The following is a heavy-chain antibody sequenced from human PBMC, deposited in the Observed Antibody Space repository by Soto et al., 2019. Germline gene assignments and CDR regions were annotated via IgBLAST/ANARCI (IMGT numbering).Heavy chain of an antibody. CDR3: AMVDVDVTPTPQDV. Sequence: QVQLVQSGAEVKNPGASVKVSCKASGYTFTRYGIGWARQAPGQGLEWMGWINTYNGNTNYAQNVQGRVTLTTDTSTSTAYMELRSLRSNDTAIYYCAMVDVDVTPTPQDVWGQGTTVNVSS. CDR2: INTYNGNT. J-gene: IGHJ6*02. CDR1: GYTFTRYG. V-gene: IGHV1-18*01. D-gene: IGHD2-2*03.